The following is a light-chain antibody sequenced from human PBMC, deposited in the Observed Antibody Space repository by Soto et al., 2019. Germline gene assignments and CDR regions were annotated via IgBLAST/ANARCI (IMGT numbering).Light chain of an antibody. CDR2: AAS. Sequence: DIQLTQSPSFLSASVGDRVTITCRASQGISSSLAWYQQGPGKAPKLLIYAASTMQPGVPARFSGSGSGTEFTLTISSLQPEDFATYYCQHLHNYLFTFGPGTRVDIK. CDR1: QGISSS. J-gene: IGKJ3*01. CDR3: QHLHNYLFT. V-gene: IGKV1-9*01.